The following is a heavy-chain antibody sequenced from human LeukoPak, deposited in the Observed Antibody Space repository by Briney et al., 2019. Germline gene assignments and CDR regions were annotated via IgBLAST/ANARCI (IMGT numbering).Heavy chain of an antibody. J-gene: IGHJ4*02. V-gene: IGHV3-23*01. CDR1: EFTFSSYA. CDR3: AEGGIAVTGDFDY. CDR2: ISASGAST. D-gene: IGHD6-19*01. Sequence: PGGSLRLSCAASEFTFSSYAMSWVRQAPGRGLEWVSGISASGASTYYADSVKGRFTISRDNSKNTLYLQMNSLRAEDSAVYYCAEGGIAVTGDFDYWGQGTLVTVSS.